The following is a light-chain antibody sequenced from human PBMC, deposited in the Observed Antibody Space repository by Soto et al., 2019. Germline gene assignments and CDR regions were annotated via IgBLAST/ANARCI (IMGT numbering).Light chain of an antibody. V-gene: IGKV4-1*01. CDR3: QQYYRPWT. CDR2: WAS. CDR1: QSVLYSSNNKNY. J-gene: IGKJ1*01. Sequence: DIVMTQSPDSLAVSLGERATINCKSSQSVLYSSNNKNYLAWYQQKPGQPPKLLIYWASTRESGVPDRFSGSASGTDFTLPISSLQAEDVAVYYCQQYYRPWTFGQGPKVEI.